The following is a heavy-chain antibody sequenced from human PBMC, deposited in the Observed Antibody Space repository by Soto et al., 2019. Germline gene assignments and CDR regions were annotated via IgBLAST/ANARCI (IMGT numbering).Heavy chain of an antibody. V-gene: IGHV4-34*01. J-gene: IGHJ3*02. D-gene: IGHD1-1*01. Sequence: QVQLQQWGAGLLKPSETLSLTCAVYGGFVSSGNYYWSWIRQPPGKGLEWIGEMSHSGGTHFNPSLKSRVTIWVDTSKNQFSLKMSSVTAADTALYYCARVERGTATTVVDAFDIWGPGTMVTVSS. CDR3: ARVERGTATTVVDAFDI. CDR1: GGFVSSGNYY. CDR2: MSHSGGT.